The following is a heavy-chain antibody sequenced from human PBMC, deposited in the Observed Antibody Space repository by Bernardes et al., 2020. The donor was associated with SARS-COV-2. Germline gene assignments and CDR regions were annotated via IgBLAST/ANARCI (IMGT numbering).Heavy chain of an antibody. CDR2: IYYSGNT. V-gene: IGHV4-59*01. D-gene: IGHD3-10*01. Sequence: SETLSLTCTVSAGSIGSSYWAWIRQPPGPGLEWIGYIYYSGNTNYNPSLKSRVTISVDRSQNQFSLNLSSVTPADTAVYYCARDLSHLVRRGFDLWGRGTLVTVSS. CDR1: AGSIGSSY. J-gene: IGHJ2*01. CDR3: ARDLSHLVRRGFDL.